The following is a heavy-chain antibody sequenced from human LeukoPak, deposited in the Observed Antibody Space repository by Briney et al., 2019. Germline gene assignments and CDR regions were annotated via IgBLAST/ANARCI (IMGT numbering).Heavy chain of an antibody. Sequence: SETLSLTCTVSGGSISRYYWSWIRQPPGKGLEWIGYIYYSGSTNYNPSLKSRVTISVDTSNNQFSLKLSSVTAADTAVYYCAREVIVVGVAYYYHYMDVWGKGTTVTISS. D-gene: IGHD2-21*01. CDR2: IYYSGST. CDR3: AREVIVVGVAYYYHYMDV. V-gene: IGHV4-59*01. J-gene: IGHJ6*03. CDR1: GGSISRYY.